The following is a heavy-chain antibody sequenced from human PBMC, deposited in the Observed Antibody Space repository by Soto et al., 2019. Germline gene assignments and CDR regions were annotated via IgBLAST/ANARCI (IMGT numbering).Heavy chain of an antibody. CDR1: GYSFTSYW. CDR2: IYPGDSDT. Sequence: PGESLKISCKGSGYSFTSYWIGWVRQMPGKGLEWMGIIYPGDSDTRYSPSFQGQVTISADKPISTAYLQWSSLKASDTAMYYCARLYRDGYNFIGFDYWGQGTLVTVSS. D-gene: IGHD5-12*01. V-gene: IGHV5-51*01. J-gene: IGHJ4*02. CDR3: ARLYRDGYNFIGFDY.